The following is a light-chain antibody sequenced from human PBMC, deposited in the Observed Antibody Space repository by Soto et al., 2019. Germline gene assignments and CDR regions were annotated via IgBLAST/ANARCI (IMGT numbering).Light chain of an antibody. CDR1: QSISGW. CDR3: QQYNNYGSWT. V-gene: IGKV1-5*03. CDR2: KAS. J-gene: IGKJ1*01. Sequence: DIQMTHAPSTLSPSVGDRVTITCRASQSISGWLAWYQQKPGKAPKLLIYKASTLESGVPSRFSGSGSGTEFALTISSLQPDDFATYYCQQYNNYGSWTFGQGTRVEIK.